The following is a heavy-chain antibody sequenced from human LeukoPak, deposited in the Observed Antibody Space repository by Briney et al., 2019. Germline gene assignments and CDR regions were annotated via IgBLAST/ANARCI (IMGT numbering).Heavy chain of an antibody. CDR3: ARDQRAVVTLFDY. V-gene: IGHV3-21*01. CDR1: GFTFSSYS. Sequence: PGGSLRLSCAASGFTFSSYSMNWVRQAPGKGLEWVSSISSSSSYIYYADSVKGRFTISRDNAKNSLYLQMNSLRAEDTAVYYCARDQRAVVTLFDYWGQGTLATVSS. D-gene: IGHD2-21*02. CDR2: ISSSSSYI. J-gene: IGHJ4*02.